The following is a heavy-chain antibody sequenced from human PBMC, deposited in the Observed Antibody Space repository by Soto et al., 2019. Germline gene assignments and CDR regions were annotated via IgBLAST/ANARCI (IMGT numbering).Heavy chain of an antibody. CDR1: GFSFSNYA. V-gene: IGHV3-23*01. J-gene: IGHJ4*02. CDR2: ITDSGGNT. CDR3: AKGSSASRPYYFDH. D-gene: IGHD6-19*01. Sequence: PGGSLGLSCAASGFSFSNYAMSWVRQAPGKGLEWVSGITDSGGNTYHADSVKGRLTISRDNSKTTLYLQMSSLRADDTAVYYCAKGSSASRPYYFDHWGQGMLVTVSS.